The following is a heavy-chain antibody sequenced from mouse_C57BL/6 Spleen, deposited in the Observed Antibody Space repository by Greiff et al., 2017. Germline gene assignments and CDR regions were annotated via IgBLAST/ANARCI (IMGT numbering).Heavy chain of an antibody. J-gene: IGHJ3*01. CDR3: ARYDDGYSY. V-gene: IGHV7-3*01. CDR2: IRNKANGYTT. Sequence: EVKLEESGGGLVQPGGSLSLSCAASGFTFTDYYMSWVRQPPGKALEWLGFIRNKANGYTTEYSASVKGRFTISRDNSQSILYLQMNALRTEDSATCYCARYDDGYSYWGQGTLVTVSA. D-gene: IGHD2-3*01. CDR1: GFTFTDYY.